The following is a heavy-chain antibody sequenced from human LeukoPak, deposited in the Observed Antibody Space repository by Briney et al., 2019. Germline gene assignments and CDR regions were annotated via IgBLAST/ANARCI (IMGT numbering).Heavy chain of an antibody. D-gene: IGHD3-22*01. CDR1: GGPFSGYY. Sequence: PSETLSLTCAVYGGPFSGYYWSWIRQPPGKGLEWIGEINHSGSANYNPSLKSRVTISVDMSKNQFSLKLSSVTAADTAVYYCARARGDYYDSSGYYSAFDYWGQGPLVTVSS. CDR3: ARARGDYYDSSGYYSAFDY. V-gene: IGHV4-34*01. CDR2: INHSGSA. J-gene: IGHJ4*02.